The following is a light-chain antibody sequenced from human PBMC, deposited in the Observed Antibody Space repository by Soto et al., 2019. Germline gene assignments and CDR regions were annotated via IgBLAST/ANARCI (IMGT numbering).Light chain of an antibody. CDR2: GAS. J-gene: IGKJ5*01. CDR3: QQRSEWPIT. V-gene: IGKV3-15*01. Sequence: EIEMTQSLATLSLSPGERATLYCWASQSVSSNLAWYQQKPGQAPRLLIYGASTRVTGVPARFSGSGSGTEFILIISSLQSEDFAVYYCQQRSEWPITFGQGTRLEI. CDR1: QSVSSN.